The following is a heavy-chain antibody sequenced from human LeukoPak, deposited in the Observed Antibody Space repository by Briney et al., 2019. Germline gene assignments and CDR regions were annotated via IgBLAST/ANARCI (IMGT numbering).Heavy chain of an antibody. D-gene: IGHD3-10*01. V-gene: IGHV4-31*03. CDR3: ARDNRRWFGESLFGY. J-gene: IGHJ4*02. CDR1: GGSISSSSYY. CDR2: IYYSGST. Sequence: SETLSLTCTVSGGSISSSSYYWSWIRQHPGTGLEWIGYIYYSGSTYYNPSLKSRVTISVDTSKNQFSLKLSSVTAADTAVYYCARDNRRWFGESLFGYWGQGTLVTVSS.